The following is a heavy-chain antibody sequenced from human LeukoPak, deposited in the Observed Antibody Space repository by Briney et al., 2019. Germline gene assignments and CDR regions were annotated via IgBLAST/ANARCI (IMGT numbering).Heavy chain of an antibody. J-gene: IGHJ6*03. CDR1: GGSISSSSYY. V-gene: IGHV4-39*07. CDR3: ARGYCSGGSCYSYYYYNYMDV. CDR2: IHYSGST. Sequence: SDTLSLTCTVSGGSISSSSYYWGWIRQPPGKGLEWIGSIHYSGSTNYNPSLKSRVTISVDTSKNQFSLKLSSVTAAGTAVYYCARGYCSGGSCYSYYYYNYMDVWGKGTTVTVSS. D-gene: IGHD2-15*01.